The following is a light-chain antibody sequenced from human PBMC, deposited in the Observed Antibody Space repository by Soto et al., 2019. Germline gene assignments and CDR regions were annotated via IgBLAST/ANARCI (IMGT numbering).Light chain of an antibody. CDR1: QSISSW. CDR2: DAS. CDR3: QQSYSTPRIT. J-gene: IGKJ5*01. Sequence: DIQMTQSPSTLSASVGDRVSITFRASQSISSWLAWYQQKPGKAPKLLIYDASSLESGVPSRFSGSGSGTEFTLTISSLQPDDFATYYCQQSYSTPRITFGQGTRLEIK. V-gene: IGKV1-5*01.